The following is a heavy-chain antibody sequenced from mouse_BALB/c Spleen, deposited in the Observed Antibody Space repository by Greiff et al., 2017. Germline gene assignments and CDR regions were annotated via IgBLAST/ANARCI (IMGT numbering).Heavy chain of an antibody. CDR2: ISYSGST. CDR3: ARNLYYFDY. CDR1: GYSITSDYA. J-gene: IGHJ2*01. V-gene: IGHV3-2*02. Sequence: EVQLQESGPGLVKPSQSLSLTCTVTGYSITSDYAWNWIRQFPGNKLEWMGYISYSGSTSYNPSLKSRISITRDTSKNQFFLQLNSVTTEDTATYYCARNLYYFDYWGQGTTLTVSS.